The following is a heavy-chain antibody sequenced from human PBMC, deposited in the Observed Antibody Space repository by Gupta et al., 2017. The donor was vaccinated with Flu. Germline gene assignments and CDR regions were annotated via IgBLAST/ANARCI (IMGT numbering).Heavy chain of an antibody. CDR3: ARACSSTSCYEGPQLDH. CDR2: IYYSGNT. CDR1: YY. Sequence: YYWSWIRQHPGKGLEWIGYIYYSGNTYYNPSLKSRVTISVDTSKNQFSLKVNSVAAADTAVYYCARACSSTSCYEGPQLDHWGQGILVTVSS. D-gene: IGHD2-2*01. J-gene: IGHJ4*02. V-gene: IGHV4-31*02.